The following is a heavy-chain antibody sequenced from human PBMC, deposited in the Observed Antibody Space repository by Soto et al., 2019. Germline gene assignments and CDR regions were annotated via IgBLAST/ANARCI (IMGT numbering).Heavy chain of an antibody. J-gene: IGHJ5*02. CDR2: IYYSGST. V-gene: IGHV4-59*01. CDR3: AGLVLFPHWFDP. D-gene: IGHD2-21*01. Sequence: SETLSLTCTVSGGSISSYYWSWIRQPPGKGLEWIGYIYYSGSTNYNPSLKSRVTISVDTSKNQFSLKLSSVTAADTAVYYCAGLVLFPHWFDPWGQGTLVTVSS. CDR1: GGSISSYY.